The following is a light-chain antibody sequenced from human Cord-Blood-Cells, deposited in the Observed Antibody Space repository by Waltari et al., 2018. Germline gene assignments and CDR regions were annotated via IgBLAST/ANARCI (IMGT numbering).Light chain of an antibody. CDR3: QQYDNLPFT. CDR2: DAS. V-gene: IGKV1-33*01. Sequence: DIQLTQSPSSLSASLGDRVTITCQACQDISNYLNWYQQKPGKAPKLLIYDASNFETGVPSRFSGSGSGTDFTFTISSLQPEDIATYYCQQYDNLPFTFGPGTKVDIK. J-gene: IGKJ3*01. CDR1: QDISNY.